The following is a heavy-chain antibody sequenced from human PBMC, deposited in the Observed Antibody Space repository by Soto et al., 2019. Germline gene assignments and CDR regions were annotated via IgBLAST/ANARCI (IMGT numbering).Heavy chain of an antibody. D-gene: IGHD1-1*01. CDR1: GFTFSDYY. Sequence: GGSLRLSCAASGFTFSDYYMSWVRQAPGRGLEWISYSSNSGTFARYATSVKGRFSISRDNANNPLYLEMNSLRVEDTAVYYCARSGDNFNVLDYWGQGTPVTVSS. J-gene: IGHJ4*02. CDR3: ARSGDNFNVLDY. V-gene: IGHV3-11*06. CDR2: SSNSGTFA.